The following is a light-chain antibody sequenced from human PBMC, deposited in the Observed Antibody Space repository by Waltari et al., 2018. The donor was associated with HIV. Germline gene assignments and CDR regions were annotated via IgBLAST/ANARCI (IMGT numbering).Light chain of an antibody. V-gene: IGLV2-11*01. CDR3: CSYAGSYTLV. J-gene: IGLJ3*02. CDR2: DVS. CDR1: SSDVGGSHY. Sequence: QSALTQPRSVSGSPGQSVTIPCTGTSSDVGGSHYASWYQQHPGKAPKLMIYDVSKRPSGVPDRFSGSKSGNTASLTISGLQAEDEADYYCCSYAGSYTLVFGGGTKLTVL.